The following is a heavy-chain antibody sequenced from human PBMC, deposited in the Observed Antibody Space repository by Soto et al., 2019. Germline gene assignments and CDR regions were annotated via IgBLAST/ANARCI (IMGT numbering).Heavy chain of an antibody. CDR2: ITGSTGTT. J-gene: IGHJ6*03. CDR1: GFTFSNFA. V-gene: IGHV3-23*01. Sequence: EVQVLESGGGSVQPGGSLRLSCAASGFTFSNFAMSWVRHAHGKGLEWVSEITGSTGTTYYADSVKVRFIISRDNSKNPVHLPMNSLRAEDTAVYYGAKDTSSSPDPMDGWGKGTTVTVYS. CDR3: AKDTSSSPDPMDG. D-gene: IGHD2-2*01.